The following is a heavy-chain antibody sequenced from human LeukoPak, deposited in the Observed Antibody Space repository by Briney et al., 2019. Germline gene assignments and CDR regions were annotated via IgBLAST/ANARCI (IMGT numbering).Heavy chain of an antibody. CDR3: AKVQPPGY. CDR1: GLAFSSYA. D-gene: IGHD6-13*01. Sequence: GGSLRLSCAASGLAFSSYAMSWVRQAPGKGLEWVSTISVASNTFYADSVKGRFTISRDNSRNTVYLQMTSLRADDTAVYYCAKVQPPGYWGQGTLVTVSS. CDR2: ISVASNT. J-gene: IGHJ4*02. V-gene: IGHV3-23*01.